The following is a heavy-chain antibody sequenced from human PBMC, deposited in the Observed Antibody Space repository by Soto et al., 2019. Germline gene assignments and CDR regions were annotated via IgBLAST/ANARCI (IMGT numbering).Heavy chain of an antibody. Sequence: GGSLRLSCAASGFTFSSYGMHWVRQAPGKGLEWVAVIWYDGSNKYYGDSVKGRFTISRDNSKNTLYLQMNSLRAEDTAVYYCARDLRFLEWLTAYYYYGMDVWGQGTTVTVSS. J-gene: IGHJ6*02. CDR3: ARDLRFLEWLTAYYYYGMDV. CDR2: IWYDGSNK. CDR1: GFTFSSYG. D-gene: IGHD3-3*01. V-gene: IGHV3-33*01.